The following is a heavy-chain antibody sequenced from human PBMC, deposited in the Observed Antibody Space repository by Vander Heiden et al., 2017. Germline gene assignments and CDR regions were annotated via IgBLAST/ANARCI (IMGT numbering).Heavy chain of an antibody. J-gene: IGHJ6*02. CDR1: GFTFSAAA. CDR2: SAVSDGGA. D-gene: IGHD6-19*01. V-gene: IGHV3-23*01. CDR3: AKDLWTGLAVRFYYYYGMDV. Sequence: EVQVLESGGGFVQPGGSLSLSCAASGFTFSAAARSWVRQAPGKGLEWVSYSAVSDGGAYYADSVKGRFTISRDNSKNTLYLQMNSLRAEDTAVYYCAKDLWTGLAVRFYYYYGMDVWGQGTTVIVSS.